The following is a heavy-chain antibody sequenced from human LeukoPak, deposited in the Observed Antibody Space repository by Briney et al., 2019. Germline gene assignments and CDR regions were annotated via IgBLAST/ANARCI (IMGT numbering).Heavy chain of an antibody. CDR1: GFTFSSYA. CDR2: ISGSGGST. CDR3: AKDITGLTANTKIVVVTAIHPNFDY. J-gene: IGHJ4*02. D-gene: IGHD2-21*02. V-gene: IGHV3-23*01. Sequence: GSLRLSCAASGFTFSSYAMSWVRQAPGKGLEWVSAISGSGGSTYYADSVKGRFTISRDNSKNTLYLQMNSLRAEDTAVYYCAKDITGLTANTKIVVVTAIHPNFDYWGQGTLVTVSS.